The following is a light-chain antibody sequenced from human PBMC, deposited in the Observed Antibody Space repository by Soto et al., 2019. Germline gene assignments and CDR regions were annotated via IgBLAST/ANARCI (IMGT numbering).Light chain of an antibody. Sequence: EIVMTQSPATLSVSPGERATISCRASQSVSSYLAWYQQKPGQAPRLLIYGASTMDTGIPARFSGSGSGTEFTLTISSLQSEDFAVYYCQQYNNWPPWTFGQGTKVEIK. CDR1: QSVSSY. V-gene: IGKV3-15*01. CDR2: GAS. J-gene: IGKJ1*01. CDR3: QQYNNWPPWT.